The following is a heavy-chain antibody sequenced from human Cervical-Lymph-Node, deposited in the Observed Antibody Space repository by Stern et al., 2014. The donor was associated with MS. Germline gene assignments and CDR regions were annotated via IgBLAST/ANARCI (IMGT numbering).Heavy chain of an antibody. CDR2: ISPLFNNP. V-gene: IGHV1-69*01. CDR3: ARGDVELERRGAFHH. D-gene: IGHD1-1*01. J-gene: IGHJ4*02. Sequence: PLVESVAALKEPGSSVKGFCKSSGDPFNSHAFSWVRQAPGQMPELLGGISPLFNNPLYTQKFQGRVSITVDRSTDTVFMELTTLRSQDTAMYYCARGDVELERRGAFHHWGQGTLVTVSS. CDR1: GDPFNSHA.